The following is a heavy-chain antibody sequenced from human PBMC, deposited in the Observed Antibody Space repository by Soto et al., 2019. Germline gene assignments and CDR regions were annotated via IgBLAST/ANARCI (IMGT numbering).Heavy chain of an antibody. V-gene: IGHV3-74*01. D-gene: IGHD2-8*01. Sequence: EVHLVESGGGTVQPGGSLRLSCAASGYTFSTYWMHWVRQAPGKGLVWVSRINPESTTINYADSVRGRFTISRDNAKNTLSLQITSLRSQFTSVSYCTIDTYGPYDHWGQGTLVTVSP. CDR1: GYTFSTYW. J-gene: IGHJ4*02. CDR3: TIDTYGPYDH. CDR2: INPESTTI.